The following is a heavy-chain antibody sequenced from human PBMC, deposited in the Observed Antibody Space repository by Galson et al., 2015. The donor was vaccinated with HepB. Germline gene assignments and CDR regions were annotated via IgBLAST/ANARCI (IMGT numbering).Heavy chain of an antibody. D-gene: IGHD6-19*01. V-gene: IGHV3-23*01. Sequence: SLRLSCAASGFTFSSSAMTWVRQAPGKGLEWVSGISGTGGSTNYADSVKGRFTISRDNSKNTLYLEMNSLRAEDTAVYYCAKDKLEGGWHGWSFDVWGQGTMVTVYS. CDR2: ISGTGGST. CDR3: AKDKLEGGWHGWSFDV. CDR1: GFTFSSSA. J-gene: IGHJ3*01.